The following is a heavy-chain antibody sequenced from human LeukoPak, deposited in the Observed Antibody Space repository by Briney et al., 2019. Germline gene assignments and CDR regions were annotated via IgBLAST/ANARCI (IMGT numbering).Heavy chain of an antibody. V-gene: IGHV4-59*01. CDR3: ARDRILPKYYYDSSGYPRNAFDI. Sequence: PSETLSLTCTVSGGSISSYYWSWIRQPPGKGLDRIGYIYYSGSTNYNPSLKSRVTISVDTSKNQFSLKLSSVTAADTAVYYCARDRILPKYYYDSSGYPRNAFDIWGQGTMVTVSS. D-gene: IGHD3-22*01. CDR2: IYYSGST. J-gene: IGHJ3*02. CDR1: GGSISSYY.